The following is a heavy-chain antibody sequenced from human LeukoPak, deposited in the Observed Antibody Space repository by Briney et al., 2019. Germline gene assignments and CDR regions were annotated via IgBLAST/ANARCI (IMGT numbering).Heavy chain of an antibody. CDR1: GFTFSSYE. Sequence: PGGSLRLSCVASGFTFSSYEMNWVRQAPGKGLEWVSYIYPSSNNIYYAESVRGRFIVSRDNAANTLYLQMNSLRAEDTAVYYCARGSWSAAGTSIDYWGQGTLVTVSS. CDR2: IYPSSNNI. J-gene: IGHJ4*02. D-gene: IGHD6-13*01. CDR3: ARGSWSAAGTSIDY. V-gene: IGHV3-48*03.